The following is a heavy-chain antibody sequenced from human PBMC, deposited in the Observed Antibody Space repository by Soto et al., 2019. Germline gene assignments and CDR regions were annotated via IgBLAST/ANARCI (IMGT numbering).Heavy chain of an antibody. Sequence: PSETLSLTCTVSGGSISSYYWSWIRQPPGKGLEWIGYIYYGGSTNYNPSLKSRVTISVDTSKNQFSLKLSSVTAADTAVYYCARVARSRRDAFDIWGQGTMVTVSS. CDR3: ARVARSRRDAFDI. CDR2: IYYGGST. CDR1: GGSISSYY. V-gene: IGHV4-59*01. J-gene: IGHJ3*02.